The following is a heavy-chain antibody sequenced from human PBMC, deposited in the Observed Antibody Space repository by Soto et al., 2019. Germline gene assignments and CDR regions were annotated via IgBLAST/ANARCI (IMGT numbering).Heavy chain of an antibody. V-gene: IGHV2-5*01. D-gene: IGHD5-18*01. CDR1: GFSLSTRAVG. Sequence: QITLKESGPTLVKPTQTLTLTCTFSGFSLSTRAVGVGWIRQPPGKALEWLALIYWNDDKRYSPSLKNRLTITKDTSKNHVVLTMTNIDPVDTATDYCAHIHELGSFDIWGQGTKVTVSS. CDR2: IYWNDDK. CDR3: AHIHELGSFDI. J-gene: IGHJ3*02.